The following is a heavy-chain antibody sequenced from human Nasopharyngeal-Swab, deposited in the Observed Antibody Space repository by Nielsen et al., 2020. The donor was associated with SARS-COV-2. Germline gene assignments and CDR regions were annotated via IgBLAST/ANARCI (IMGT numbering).Heavy chain of an antibody. CDR1: GYTFTNYD. CDR3: AREQNPHSSSWYYYGMDV. D-gene: IGHD6-13*01. J-gene: IGHJ6*02. CDR2: IIPILGIA. V-gene: IGHV1-69*04. Sequence: SVKVSCKASGYTFTNYDINWVRQAPGQGLEWMGRIIPILGIANYAQKFQGRVTITADKSTSTAYMELSSLRSEDTAVYYCAREQNPHSSSWYYYGMDVWGQGTTVTVSS.